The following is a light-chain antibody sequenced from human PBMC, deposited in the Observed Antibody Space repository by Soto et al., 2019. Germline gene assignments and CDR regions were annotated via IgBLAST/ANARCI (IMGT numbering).Light chain of an antibody. J-gene: IGKJ3*01. V-gene: IGKV1-12*02. CDR3: QQEASFPFT. CDR1: KPINTW. CDR2: TAS. Sequence: DIQLTQSPASVSAAVGDRINISCRASKPINTWLAWYQQKPGKGPKLLIYTASTLETGVPSRFSGSGSGTDFTLTISSLQPEDAAIYYCQQEASFPFTFGPGAKV.